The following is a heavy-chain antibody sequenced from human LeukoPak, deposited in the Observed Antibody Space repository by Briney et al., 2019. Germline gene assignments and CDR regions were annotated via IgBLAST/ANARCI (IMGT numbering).Heavy chain of an antibody. V-gene: IGHV4-34*01. Sequence: SETLSLTCAVYGGSFSGYYWSWIRQPPGKGLEWIGEINHSGSTNYNPSLKSRVTISVDTSKNQFSLKLSSVTAADTAVYYCARGIRKAVAGTFDYWGQGTLVTVSS. D-gene: IGHD6-19*01. CDR2: INHSGST. J-gene: IGHJ4*02. CDR1: GGSFSGYY. CDR3: ARGIRKAVAGTFDY.